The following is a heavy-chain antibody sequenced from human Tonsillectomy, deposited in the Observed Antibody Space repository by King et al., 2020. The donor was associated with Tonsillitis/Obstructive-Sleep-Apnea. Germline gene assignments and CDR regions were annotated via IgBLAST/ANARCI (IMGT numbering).Heavy chain of an antibody. Sequence: VQLQQWGAGLLKPSETLSLTCAVYGGSFSGYYWSWIRQPPGKGLEWIGEINHSGRTNYNPSLKSRVNILADTSKNQFSLQLSSVTAADTAVYYCARTRADEVLEVPGDTDLDYWGQGTLVTVSS. CDR3: ARTRADEVLEVPGDTDLDY. J-gene: IGHJ4*02. D-gene: IGHD2-21*01. V-gene: IGHV4-34*01. CDR1: GGSFSGYY. CDR2: INHSGRT.